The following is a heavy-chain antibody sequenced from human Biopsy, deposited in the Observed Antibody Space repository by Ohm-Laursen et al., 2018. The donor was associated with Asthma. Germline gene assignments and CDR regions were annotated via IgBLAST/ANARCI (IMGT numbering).Heavy chain of an antibody. Sequence: GTLSLTCRLSSGSGGYMRSGNYYWGWIRQPPGKGLEWIGSIYYSGTTYYNPSLESRVTVSADTSKNQFSLNLTSVTAADTAVYYCVRGSSSWHHGPFHYYYGLDVWGQGTTATVSS. CDR3: VRGSSSWHHGPFHYYYGLDV. D-gene: IGHD6-13*01. J-gene: IGHJ6*02. CDR2: IYYSGTT. V-gene: IGHV4-39*01. CDR1: GGYMRSGNYY.